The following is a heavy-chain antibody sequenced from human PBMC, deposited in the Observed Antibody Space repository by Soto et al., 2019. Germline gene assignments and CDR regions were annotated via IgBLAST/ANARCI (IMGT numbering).Heavy chain of an antibody. CDR1: GVRFSNAW. CDR3: TTDSRTTLPEIRFDY. D-gene: IGHD1-26*01. V-gene: IGHV3-15*07. CDR2: VKSKTDGGSS. J-gene: IGHJ4*01. Sequence: GGSVRLSCVASGVRFSNAWINWVRQVPGKGLEWVGRVKSKTDGGSSDYAAAVKGRFAVSRDDSRHIVYLQMNSLKIEDTGVYYCTTDSRTTLPEIRFDYWGHGTQVTVSS.